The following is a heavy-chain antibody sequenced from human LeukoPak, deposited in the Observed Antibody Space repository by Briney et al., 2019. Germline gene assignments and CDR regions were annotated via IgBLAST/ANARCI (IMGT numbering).Heavy chain of an antibody. CDR1: GFTFSSYA. V-gene: IGHV3-23*01. Sequence: PGGSLRLSCAASGFTFSSYAMTWVRQAPGKGLEWVSAISGSGDSTYYADSVKGRFTISRDNAKNSLYLQMNSPRAEDTAVYYCARPRGTGNYYGRTDAFDIWGQGTMVTVSS. CDR2: ISGSGDST. J-gene: IGHJ3*02. CDR3: ARPRGTGNYYGRTDAFDI. D-gene: IGHD3-10*02.